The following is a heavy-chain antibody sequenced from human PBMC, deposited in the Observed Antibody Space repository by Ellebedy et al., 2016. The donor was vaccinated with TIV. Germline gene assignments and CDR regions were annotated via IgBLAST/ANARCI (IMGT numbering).Heavy chain of an antibody. V-gene: IGHV3-48*01. Sequence: GESLKISXVASGFTFNSYSMNWVRQAPGKGLEWVSYISSGNNSVCYADSVKGRFTISRDNVKNSLYLQMNRLRVEDTAVYYCESGGSSEWGQGTLVTVSS. CDR2: ISSGNNSV. D-gene: IGHD4-23*01. CDR1: GFTFNSYS. CDR3: ESGGSSE. J-gene: IGHJ4*02.